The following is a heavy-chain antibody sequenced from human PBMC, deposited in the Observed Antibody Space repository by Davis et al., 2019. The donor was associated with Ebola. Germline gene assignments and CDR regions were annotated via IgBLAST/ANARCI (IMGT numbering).Heavy chain of an antibody. D-gene: IGHD4-23*01. V-gene: IGHV1-69*13. CDR1: GGTFSSYA. Sequence: AASVKVSCKASGGTFSSYAISWVRQAPGQGLEWMGGIIPIFGTANYAQKFQGRVTITADESTSTAYMELRSLRSDDTAVYYCARVLPYGGVDYWGQGTLVTVSS. CDR2: IIPIFGTA. J-gene: IGHJ4*02. CDR3: ARVLPYGGVDY.